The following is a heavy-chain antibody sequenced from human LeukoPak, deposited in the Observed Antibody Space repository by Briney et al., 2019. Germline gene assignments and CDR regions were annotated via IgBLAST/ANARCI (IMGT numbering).Heavy chain of an antibody. CDR2: ISSSSSYI. CDR3: ARVKSSGSYRGGDAFDI. CDR1: GFTFSSHS. V-gene: IGHV3-21*01. Sequence: GGSLRLSCAASGFTFSSHSMNWVRQAPGKGLEWVSSISSSSSYIYYADSVKGRFTISRDNAKNSLYLQMNSLRAEDTAVYYCARVKSSGSYRGGDAFDIWGQGTMVTVSS. D-gene: IGHD3-10*01. J-gene: IGHJ3*02.